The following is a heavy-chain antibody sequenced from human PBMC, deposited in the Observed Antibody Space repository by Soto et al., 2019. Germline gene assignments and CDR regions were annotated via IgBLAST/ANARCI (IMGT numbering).Heavy chain of an antibody. CDR2: IYYSGST. D-gene: IGHD1-1*01. CDR3: AREGWNEERQDLDF. CDR1: GGSSSSYY. J-gene: IGHJ4*02. Sequence: ASETLSLTCTVSGGSSSSYYWSWIRQPPGKGLEWIGYIYYSGSTNYNPSLKSRVTISVDTSKNQFSLKLSSVTAADTAVYYCAREGWNEERQDLDFWGQGTLVTVSS. V-gene: IGHV4-59*01.